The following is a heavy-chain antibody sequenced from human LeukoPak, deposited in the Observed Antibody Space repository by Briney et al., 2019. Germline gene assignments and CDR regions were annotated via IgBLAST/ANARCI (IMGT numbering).Heavy chain of an antibody. CDR2: SDPKSGAT. V-gene: IGHV1-2*02. Sequence: GASVKVSCKASGYTFTGYYMHWVRQAPGQRFEWMGWSDPKSGATKYEHFQGRVTMTRDTSISTAYMELSRLTSDDTAVYYCARGNFYDNKGYSPELRYWGQGTLVTVSS. D-gene: IGHD3-10*01. CDR3: ARGNFYDNKGYSPELRY. CDR1: GYTFTGYY. J-gene: IGHJ4*02.